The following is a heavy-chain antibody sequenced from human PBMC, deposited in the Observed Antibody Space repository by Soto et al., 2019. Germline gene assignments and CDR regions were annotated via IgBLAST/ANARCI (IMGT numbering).Heavy chain of an antibody. V-gene: IGHV3-48*02. D-gene: IGHD6-19*01. CDR3: ASERYSSGLNYY. CDR1: GFTLSTSG. CDR2: ISASSSTI. J-gene: IGHJ4*02. Sequence: GSLRLTCASSGFTLSTSGMCWVVQAPGKGLEWVSYISASSSTIYYADSVKGRFTISRDNAKNSLYLQMNSLRDEDTAVYYCASERYSSGLNYYWGQGTLVTVSS.